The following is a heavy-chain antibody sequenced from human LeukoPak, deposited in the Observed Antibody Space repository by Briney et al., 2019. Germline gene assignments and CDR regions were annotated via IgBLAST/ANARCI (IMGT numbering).Heavy chain of an antibody. CDR2: INPNSGGT. CDR3: ARLIIAVAGTVNDY. V-gene: IGHV1-2*02. J-gene: IGHJ4*02. D-gene: IGHD6-19*01. CDR1: GYTFTGYY. Sequence: ASVKVSCKASGYTFTGYYMHWVRQAPGQGLEWMGWINPNSGGTNYAQKFQGRVTMTRDTSISTAYMELSRLRSDDTAVYYCARLIIAVAGTVNDYWGQGTLVTVSS.